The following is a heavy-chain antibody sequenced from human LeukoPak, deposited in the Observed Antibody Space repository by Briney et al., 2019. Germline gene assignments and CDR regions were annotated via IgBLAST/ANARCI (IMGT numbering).Heavy chain of an antibody. CDR1: GGSIRGYY. Sequence: SETLSLTCTVSGGSIRGYYWSWSRQPAGKGLECIGRIYTSGSTNYNPSLKSRVTMSVDTSKNQFSLNLSSATAADTAVYYCARDSSRTFDTWGQGTLVTVSS. V-gene: IGHV4-4*07. J-gene: IGHJ4*02. CDR2: IYTSGST. CDR3: ARDSSRTFDT.